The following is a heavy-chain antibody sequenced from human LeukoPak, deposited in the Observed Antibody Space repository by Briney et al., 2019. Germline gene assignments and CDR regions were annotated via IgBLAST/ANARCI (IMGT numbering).Heavy chain of an antibody. Sequence: PGGSLRLSCAASGFTFSNYWMSWVRQPPGKGLEWIGSIYHSGSTYYNPSLKSRVTISVDTSKNQFSLKLSSVTAADTAVYYCASLYYYDSSGRDAFDIWGQGTMVTVSS. D-gene: IGHD3-22*01. CDR1: GFTFSNYW. V-gene: IGHV4-38-2*01. CDR2: IYHSGST. J-gene: IGHJ3*02. CDR3: ASLYYYDSSGRDAFDI.